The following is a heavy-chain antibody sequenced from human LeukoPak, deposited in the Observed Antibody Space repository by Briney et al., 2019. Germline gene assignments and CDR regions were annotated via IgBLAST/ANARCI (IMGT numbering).Heavy chain of an antibody. Sequence: SQTLSLTCTVSGGSISSGSYYWSWIRQPAGKGLEWIGRIYTSGSTHYNPSLKSRVTISVDTSKNQFSLKLSSVTAADTAVYYCARTRLWWRNAFDIWGQGTMVTVSS. CDR3: ARTRLWWRNAFDI. J-gene: IGHJ3*02. D-gene: IGHD2-21*01. CDR1: GGSISSGSYY. V-gene: IGHV4-61*02. CDR2: IYTSGST.